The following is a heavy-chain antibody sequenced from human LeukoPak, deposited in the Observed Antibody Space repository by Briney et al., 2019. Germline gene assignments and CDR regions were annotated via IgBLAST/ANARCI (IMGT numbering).Heavy chain of an antibody. CDR1: GGSISSSSYY. J-gene: IGHJ4*02. V-gene: IGHV4-39*01. CDR2: IYYSGST. Sequence: SETLSLTCTVSGGSISSSSYYWGWIRQPPGKGLEWIGSIYYSGSTYYNPSLNSRVTISVYTSKNQFSLKPSSVPAADTAVYCCVRYSPRLYYFDYWGQGTLVTVSS. D-gene: IGHD2-21*01. CDR3: VRYSPRLYYFDY.